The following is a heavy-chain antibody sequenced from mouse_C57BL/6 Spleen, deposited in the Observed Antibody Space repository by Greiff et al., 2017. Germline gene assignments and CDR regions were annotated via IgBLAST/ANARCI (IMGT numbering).Heavy chain of an antibody. CDR3: ARKGYGSSYWYFDV. Sequence: VHVKQSGPVLVKPGASVKMSCKASGYTFTDYYMNWVKQSHGKSLEWIGVINPYNGGTSYNQKFKGKATLTVAKSSTTAYMELNSLTSEDSAVYYWARKGYGSSYWYFDVWGTGTTVTVSS. J-gene: IGHJ1*03. V-gene: IGHV1-19*01. CDR2: INPYNGGT. CDR1: GYTFTDYY. D-gene: IGHD1-1*01.